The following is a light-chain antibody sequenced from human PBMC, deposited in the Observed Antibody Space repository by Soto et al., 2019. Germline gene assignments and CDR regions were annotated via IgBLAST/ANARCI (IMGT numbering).Light chain of an antibody. J-gene: IGKJ4*01. CDR2: AAY. V-gene: IGKV1-27*01. Sequence: DIQMTQAPSSLSASVGDRVTITCRARQDISTYLAWYQQKPGQVPKLLISAAYTLQSGVPPWFSGSGSGTDFTLTISSLQPEDVANYYCQKYDNAPLTFGGGTKVEIK. CDR1: QDISTY. CDR3: QKYDNAPLT.